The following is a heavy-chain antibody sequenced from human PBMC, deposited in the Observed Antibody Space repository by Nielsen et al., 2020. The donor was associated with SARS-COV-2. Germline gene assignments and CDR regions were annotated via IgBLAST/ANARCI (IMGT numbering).Heavy chain of an antibody. Sequence: GESLKISCAASGFTFSSYGMHWVRQAPGKGLEWVAVIWYDGSNKYYADSVKGRFTISRDNSKNTLYLQMNSLRAEDTAVYYCARDSEAIFGVVITDAFDIWGQGTMVTVSS. J-gene: IGHJ3*02. D-gene: IGHD3-3*01. CDR2: IWYDGSNK. V-gene: IGHV3-33*01. CDR3: ARDSEAIFGVVITDAFDI. CDR1: GFTFSSYG.